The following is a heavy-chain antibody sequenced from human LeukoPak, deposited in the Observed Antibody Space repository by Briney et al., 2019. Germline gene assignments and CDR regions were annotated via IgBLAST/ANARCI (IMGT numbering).Heavy chain of an antibody. CDR2: ISSSGSNI. CDR3: AELGSTMIGGV. Sequence: GGSLRLSCAASGFTFSSYEMNWVRQAPGKGVEWVSYISSSGSNIKYADSVKGRFTISRDNAKNSLYLQMNSLRAEDTAVYYCAELGSTMIGGVWGKGTTVTISS. CDR1: GFTFSSYE. J-gene: IGHJ6*04. D-gene: IGHD3-10*02. V-gene: IGHV3-48*03.